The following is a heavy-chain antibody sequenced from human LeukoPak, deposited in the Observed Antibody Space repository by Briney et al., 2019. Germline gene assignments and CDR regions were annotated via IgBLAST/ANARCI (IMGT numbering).Heavy chain of an antibody. J-gene: IGHJ4*02. D-gene: IGHD3-22*01. CDR3: ARDHSSGYYGY. Sequence: GGSLRLSCAASGFTFSSYWMSWVREAPGKGLEWVANIKQDGSEKYYVDSVKGRFTISRDNAKNSLYLQMNSLRAEDTAVYYCARDHSSGYYGYWGQGTLVTVSS. V-gene: IGHV3-7*01. CDR1: GFTFSSYW. CDR2: IKQDGSEK.